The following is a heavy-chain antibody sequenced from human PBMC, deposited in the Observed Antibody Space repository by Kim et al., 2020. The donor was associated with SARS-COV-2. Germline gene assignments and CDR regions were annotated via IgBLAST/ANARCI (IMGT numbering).Heavy chain of an antibody. Sequence: HADSGKGRITISRDNSKNTLYLQMNSMRAEDTAVYYCAKEIWMAARDGLDIWGQGTTVTVSS. D-gene: IGHD2-2*03. CDR3: AKEIWMAARDGLDI. J-gene: IGHJ6*02. V-gene: IGHV3-23*01.